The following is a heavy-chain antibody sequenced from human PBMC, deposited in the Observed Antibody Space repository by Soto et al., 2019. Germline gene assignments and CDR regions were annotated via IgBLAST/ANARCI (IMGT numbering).Heavy chain of an antibody. D-gene: IGHD6-13*01. CDR1: GFTFSGHT. J-gene: IGHJ6*02. Sequence: EVQLVESGGGLVKPGGSLRLSCEASGFTFSGHTLTWVRQALGKGLEWVSSISSSGGYIHYADSVKGRFTISRDNANNSLFLQMNSLRVEDTALYYCAGRIAAGGGMDVWGQGTTVSVSS. V-gene: IGHV3-21*02. CDR3: AGRIAAGGGMDV. CDR2: ISSSGGYI.